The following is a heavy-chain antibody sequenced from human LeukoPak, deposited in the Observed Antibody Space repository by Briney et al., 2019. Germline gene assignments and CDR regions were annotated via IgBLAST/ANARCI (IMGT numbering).Heavy chain of an antibody. V-gene: IGHV1-18*01. Sequence: VASVKVSCKASGYTFTSYGISWVRQAPGQGLEWMGWTSAYNGNTNYAQKLQGRVTMTTDTSTSTAYMELRSLRSDDTAVYYCAREFTMVRGVPRGLWDYWGQGTLVTVSS. CDR1: GYTFTSYG. J-gene: IGHJ4*02. CDR3: AREFTMVRGVPRGLWDY. CDR2: TSAYNGNT. D-gene: IGHD3-10*01.